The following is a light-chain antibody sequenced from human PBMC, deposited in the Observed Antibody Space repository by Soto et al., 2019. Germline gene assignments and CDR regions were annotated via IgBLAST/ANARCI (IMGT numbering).Light chain of an antibody. V-gene: IGKV1-5*03. CDR2: KAS. CDR3: QQYNSYSPEVT. J-gene: IGKJ4*01. CDR1: QSISSW. Sequence: DIQMTQSPSTLSASVGDRVTITCRASQSISSWLAWYQQKPGKAPKLLIYKASSLESGVPSRFSGSGSRTEFTLTISSLQPDDFATYYRQQYNSYSPEVTFGGGTKVAIK.